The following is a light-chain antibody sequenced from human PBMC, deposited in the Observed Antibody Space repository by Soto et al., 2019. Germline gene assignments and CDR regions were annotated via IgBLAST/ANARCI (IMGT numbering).Light chain of an antibody. CDR2: GAS. V-gene: IGKV3-15*01. CDR1: QSVSID. Sequence: EIVMRQAPATRSVSAGERAAISWRVSQSVSIDLAWYQQTPGQAPRLLIYGASTRATGIPVRFSGSGSGTEFTLTISSLLSEDFAVHYCQQYNNLPPWTFGQVTNVDI. J-gene: IGKJ1*01. CDR3: QQYNNLPPWT.